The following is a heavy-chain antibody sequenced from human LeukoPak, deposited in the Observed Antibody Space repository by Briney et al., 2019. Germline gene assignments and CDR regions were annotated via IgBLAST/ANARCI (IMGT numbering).Heavy chain of an antibody. D-gene: IGHD3-3*01. CDR3: ARGRITIFGVVIPPDY. Sequence: PSETLSLTCTVSGGSISSSSYYWGWIRQPPGRGLEWIGSIYYSGSTYHNPSLKSRVTISVDTSKNQLSLKVSSVTAADTAVYYCARGRITIFGVVIPPDYWGQGTLVTVSA. J-gene: IGHJ4*02. V-gene: IGHV4-39*01. CDR2: IYYSGST. CDR1: GGSISSSSYY.